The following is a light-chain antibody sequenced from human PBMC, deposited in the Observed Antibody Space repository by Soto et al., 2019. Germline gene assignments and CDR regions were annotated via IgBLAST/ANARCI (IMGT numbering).Light chain of an antibody. J-gene: IGKJ1*01. Sequence: VLNQSPGTLSLSPGERATLSCRASQRVTSSYLAWYQQKPGQAPRLLIYGASSRATGIPDRFSGSGSGTDFTLTISRLEPEDFAVYYCQQYGSSLTWTFGQGTKVDIK. CDR2: GAS. CDR1: QRVTSSY. V-gene: IGKV3-20*01. CDR3: QQYGSSLTWT.